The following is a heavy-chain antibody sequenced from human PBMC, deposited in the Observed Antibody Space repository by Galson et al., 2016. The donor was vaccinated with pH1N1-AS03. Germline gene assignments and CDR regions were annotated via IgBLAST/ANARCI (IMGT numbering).Heavy chain of an antibody. J-gene: IGHJ4*02. CDR1: GFTFSSYW. CDR3: ADPFGLP. D-gene: IGHD2/OR15-2a*01. CDR2: IDSDGSNT. Sequence: SLRLSCAASGFTFSSYWMHWVRHLPGKGLVWVSGIDSDGSNTCYADSVRGRFTISRDNAKNTLYLQMNSLRAEDTALYYCADPFGLPWGQGTLITVPS. V-gene: IGHV3-74*01.